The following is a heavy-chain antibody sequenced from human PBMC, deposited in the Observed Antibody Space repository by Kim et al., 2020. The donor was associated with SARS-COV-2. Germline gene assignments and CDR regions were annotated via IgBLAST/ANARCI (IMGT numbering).Heavy chain of an antibody. J-gene: IGHJ4*02. Sequence: GGSLRLSCAASGFTVSSNYMSWVRQAPGKGLEWVSVIYSGGSTYYADSVKGRFTISRDNSKNTLYLQMNSLRAEDTAVYYCAREHRTFKYYDSREEGAFDYWGQGTLVTVSS. D-gene: IGHD3-22*01. CDR1: GFTVSSNY. V-gene: IGHV3-53*01. CDR2: IYSGGST. CDR3: AREHRTFKYYDSREEGAFDY.